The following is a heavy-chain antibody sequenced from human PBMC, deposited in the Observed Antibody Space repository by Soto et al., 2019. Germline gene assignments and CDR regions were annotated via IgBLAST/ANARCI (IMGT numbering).Heavy chain of an antibody. CDR1: GGSFSDFA. CDR2: SIPMFAAT. D-gene: IGHD2-15*01. CDR3: ARGGIVAVPAALSSYDDYTNYRFDS. J-gene: IGHJ4*02. Sequence: QVQLAQSGAEVRKPGSSVKVSCRASGGSFSDFAFSWVRQAPGQGLEWMGGSIPMFAATKYAQRFQGRVTISADACTRTVYLARISLTSDDSAVYYCARGGIVAVPAALSSYDDYTNYRFDSWGQGTLVSVSS. V-gene: IGHV1-69*01.